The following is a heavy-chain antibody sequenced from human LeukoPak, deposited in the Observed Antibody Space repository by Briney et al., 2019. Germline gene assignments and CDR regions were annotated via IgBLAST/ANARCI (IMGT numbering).Heavy chain of an antibody. D-gene: IGHD3-22*01. V-gene: IGHV3-20*04. CDR1: GFTFDDYG. J-gene: IGHJ4*02. CDR3: ARGQETYYYDSSGYYYPD. Sequence: PGGSLRLSCAASGFTFDDYGMSWVRQAPGKGLEWVSGINWNGGSTGYADSVKGRFTISRDIAKNSLYLQMNSLRAEDTALYYCARGQETYYYDSSGYYYPDWGQGTLVTVSS. CDR2: INWNGGST.